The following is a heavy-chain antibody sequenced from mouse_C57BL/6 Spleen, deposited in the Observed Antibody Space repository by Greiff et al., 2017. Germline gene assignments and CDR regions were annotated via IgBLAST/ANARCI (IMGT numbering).Heavy chain of an antibody. Sequence: EVQGVESGEGLVKPGGSLKLSCAASGFTFSSYAMSWVRQTPEKRLEWVAYISSGGDYIYYADTVKGRFTISRDNARNTLYLQMSSLKSEDTAMYYCTRDGAYYDYDVGAMDYWGQGTSVTVSS. CDR3: TRDGAYYDYDVGAMDY. CDR2: ISSGGDYI. CDR1: GFTFSSYA. V-gene: IGHV5-9-1*02. J-gene: IGHJ4*01. D-gene: IGHD2-4*01.